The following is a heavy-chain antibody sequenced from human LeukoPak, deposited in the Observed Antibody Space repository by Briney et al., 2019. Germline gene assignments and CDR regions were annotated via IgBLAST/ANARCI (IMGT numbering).Heavy chain of an antibody. V-gene: IGHV1-69*05. Sequence: SVKVSCKASGGTFSSYAISWVRQAPGQGLEWMGRIIPIFGTANYAQKFQGRVTITTDESTSTAYMELSSLRSEDTAVYYFARREIGDGYNYYFDYWGQGTLVTVSS. CDR1: GGTFSSYA. J-gene: IGHJ4*02. CDR3: ARREIGDGYNYYFDY. CDR2: IIPIFGTA. D-gene: IGHD5-24*01.